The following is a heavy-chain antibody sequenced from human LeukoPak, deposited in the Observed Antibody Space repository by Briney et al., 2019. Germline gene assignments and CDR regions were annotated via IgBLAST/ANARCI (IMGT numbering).Heavy chain of an antibody. CDR1: GGSFSGYY. V-gene: IGHV4-34*01. CDR3: ARVAVAGTAYYFDY. Sequence: SETLSLTCAVYGGSFSGYYWSWIRQPPGKGLEWIGEINHSGSTKYNPSLKSRVTISIDTSKNQFSLKLSSVTAADTAVYYCARVAVAGTAYYFDYWGQGTLVTVSS. CDR2: INHSGST. D-gene: IGHD6-19*01. J-gene: IGHJ4*02.